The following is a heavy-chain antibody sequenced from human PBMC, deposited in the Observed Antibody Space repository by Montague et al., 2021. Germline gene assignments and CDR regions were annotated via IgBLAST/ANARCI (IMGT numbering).Heavy chain of an antibody. CDR1: GASITSNIYY. D-gene: IGHD6-13*01. CDR3: ARVFSGWYVGWFDP. J-gene: IGHJ5*02. CDR2: IYYSGNS. V-gene: IGHV4-39*07. Sequence: SETLSLTCTVSGASITSNIYYWDWIRQSPGKGLEWIGSIYYSGNSFYQPSLKSRITMAVDTSKNQFSLKLSSVTAADTAIYYCARVFSGWYVGWFDPWGQGTLVTVSS.